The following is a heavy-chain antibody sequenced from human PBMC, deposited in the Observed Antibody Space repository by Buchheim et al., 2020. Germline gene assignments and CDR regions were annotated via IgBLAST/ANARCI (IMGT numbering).Heavy chain of an antibody. D-gene: IGHD5-18*01. J-gene: IGHJ4*02. CDR2: ISGSGGST. CDR1: GFTFGTYS. Sequence: EVQLLESGGGLVQPGGSLRLSCAASGFTFGTYSMTWVRQAPGKGLEWVPAISGSGGSTYYADSVKGRFTISRDNSNNTLSLQMNSLRAEDTAVYHCAKNVDTAMLRPFDYWGQGAL. CDR3: AKNVDTAMLRPFDY. V-gene: IGHV3-23*01.